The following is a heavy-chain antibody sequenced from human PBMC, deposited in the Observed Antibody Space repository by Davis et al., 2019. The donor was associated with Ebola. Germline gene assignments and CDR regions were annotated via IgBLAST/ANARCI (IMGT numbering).Heavy chain of an antibody. CDR2: ISMSGSTA. Sequence: PGGSLRLSCAASGFIFSKWGMTWVRQASGKGLECVAAISMSGSTADYADSVKGRFTIFRDNSKNMLYLQMNSLTAEDTAVYYCVQGTNACRAWGQGTLVTVSA. J-gene: IGHJ4*02. CDR1: GFIFSKWG. CDR3: VQGTNACRA. V-gene: IGHV3-23*01. D-gene: IGHD2-8*01.